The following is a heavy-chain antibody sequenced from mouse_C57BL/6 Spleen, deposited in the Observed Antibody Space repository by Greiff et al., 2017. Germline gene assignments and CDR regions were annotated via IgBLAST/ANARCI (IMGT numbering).Heavy chain of an antibody. V-gene: IGHV1-42*01. CDR2: INPSTGGT. CDR1: GYSFTGYY. CDR3: ARESLYGSSYGWYFDV. D-gene: IGHD1-1*01. Sequence: EVQLQESGPELVKPGASVKISCKASGYSFTGYYMNWVKQSPEKSLEWIGEINPSTGGTTYNQQFKAKATLTVDKSSSTAYMQLKSLTSEDSAVYYCARESLYGSSYGWYFDVGGTGTTVTVSS. J-gene: IGHJ1*03.